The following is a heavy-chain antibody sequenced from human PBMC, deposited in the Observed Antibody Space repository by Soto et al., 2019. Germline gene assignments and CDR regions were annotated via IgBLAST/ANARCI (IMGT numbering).Heavy chain of an antibody. CDR2: ISYDGSNK. Sequence: PVGSLRLSCAASGFTFSSYAMHWVRQAPGKGLEWVAVISYDGSNKYYADSVKGRFTISRDNSKNTLYLQMNSLRAEDTAVYYCARDRRGYYDSSGTRGYYFDYWGQGTLVTVSS. J-gene: IGHJ4*02. CDR1: GFTFSSYA. CDR3: ARDRRGYYDSSGTRGYYFDY. V-gene: IGHV3-30-3*01. D-gene: IGHD3-22*01.